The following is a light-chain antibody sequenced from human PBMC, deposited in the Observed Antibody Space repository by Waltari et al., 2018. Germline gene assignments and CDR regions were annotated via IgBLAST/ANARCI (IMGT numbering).Light chain of an antibody. CDR2: LGS. Sequence: EIVMTQSPLSLPVTPGEPASIPCRSSQSPLHSNGDNYLDWYLQKPGQSPQLLIYLGSSRATGVPDRFGGSGSGTDFTLKISRVEAEDVGVYYCMQALQIPWTFGQGTKVEIK. V-gene: IGKV2-28*01. CDR3: MQALQIPWT. J-gene: IGKJ1*01. CDR1: QSPLHSNGDNY.